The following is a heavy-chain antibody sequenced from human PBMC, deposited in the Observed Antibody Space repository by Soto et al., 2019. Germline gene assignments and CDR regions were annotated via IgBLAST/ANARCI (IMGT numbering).Heavy chain of an antibody. V-gene: IGHV1-69*13. Sequence: GASVKVSCKASGGTFSTYAFSWVRQAPGQGLEWMGGIIPIFHTATYAQKFQGRVTITADESTTTAYMALSSLRSEDTAVYYCVHRRDGYNSAFFDYWGQGTLVTVSS. D-gene: IGHD5-12*01. CDR2: IIPIFHTA. CDR3: VHRRDGYNSAFFDY. CDR1: GGTFSTYA. J-gene: IGHJ4*02.